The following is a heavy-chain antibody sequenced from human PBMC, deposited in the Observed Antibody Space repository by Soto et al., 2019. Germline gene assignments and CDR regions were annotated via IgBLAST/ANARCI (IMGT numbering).Heavy chain of an antibody. CDR3: VRYCISTSCYAETFDY. D-gene: IGHD2-2*01. CDR2: IYYSGST. V-gene: IGHV4-30-4*01. CDR1: GGSISSGDYY. J-gene: IGHJ4*02. Sequence: SETLSLTCTVSGGSISSGDYYWSWIRQPPGKGLEWIGYIYYSGSTYYNPSLKSRVTISVDTSKNQFSLKLSSVTAADTAVYYCVRYCISTSCYAETFDYWGQGTLVTVSS.